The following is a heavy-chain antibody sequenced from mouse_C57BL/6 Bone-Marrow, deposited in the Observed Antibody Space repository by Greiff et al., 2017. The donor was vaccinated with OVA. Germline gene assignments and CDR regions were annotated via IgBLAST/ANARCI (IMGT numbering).Heavy chain of an antibody. D-gene: IGHD2-4*01. Sequence: EVKLVESGGGLVKPGGSLKLSCAASGFTFSDYGMHWVRQAPETGLEWVAYISSGSSTIYYAATVKGRFTIARDNAKNTLFLQMTSLRAEDTAMYYCARSDYDYFDYWGQGTTLTVSS. CDR3: ARSDYDYFDY. CDR1: GFTFSDYG. V-gene: IGHV5-17*01. J-gene: IGHJ2*01. CDR2: ISSGSSTI.